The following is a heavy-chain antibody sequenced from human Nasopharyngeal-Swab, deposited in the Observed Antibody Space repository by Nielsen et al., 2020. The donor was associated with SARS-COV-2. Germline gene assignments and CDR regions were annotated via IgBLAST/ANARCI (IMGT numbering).Heavy chain of an antibody. CDR2: IIPSEGST. J-gene: IGHJ5*02. V-gene: IGHV1-46*01. D-gene: IGHD3-16*01. Sequence: WVRQAPGQGPEWLGLIIPSEGSTAYAQKFQGRVTMPRGTSTSTAYMELSSLRSDDTAVYFCARGAVHHMLDLWGQGTRVTVSS. CDR3: ARGAVHHMLDL.